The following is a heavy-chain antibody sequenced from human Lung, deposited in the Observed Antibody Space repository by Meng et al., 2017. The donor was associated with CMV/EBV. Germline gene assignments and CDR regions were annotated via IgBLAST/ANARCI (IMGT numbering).Heavy chain of an antibody. CDR2: ISSSSSTI. J-gene: IGHJ6*02. D-gene: IGHD3-3*01. V-gene: IGHV3-48*04. CDR1: GFTFSSYS. CDR3: ARDFPTDDFWSGYYPGYYVMDV. Sequence: GESLKISCAASGFTFSSYSMNWVRQAPGKGLEWVSYISSSSSTIYYADSVKGRFTISRDNAKNSLYLQMNSLRAEDTAVYYCARDFPTDDFWSGYYPGYYVMDVWGQGTTVTVSS.